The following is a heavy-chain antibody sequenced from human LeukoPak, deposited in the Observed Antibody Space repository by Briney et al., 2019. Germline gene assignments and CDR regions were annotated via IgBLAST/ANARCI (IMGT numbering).Heavy chain of an antibody. Sequence: ASVKVSCKASGGTFSSYAISWVRQAPGQGLEWMGGIIPIFGTANYAQKFQGRVTITADESTSTAYMELSSLRSEDTAVYYCARDAKISSSSHFDYWAREPWSPSPQ. V-gene: IGHV1-69*13. J-gene: IGHJ4*02. CDR2: IIPIFGTA. D-gene: IGHD6-6*01. CDR3: ARDAKISSSSHFDY. CDR1: GGTFSSYA.